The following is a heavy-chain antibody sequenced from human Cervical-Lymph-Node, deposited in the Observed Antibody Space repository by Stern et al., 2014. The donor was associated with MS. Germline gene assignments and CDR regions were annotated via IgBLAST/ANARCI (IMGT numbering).Heavy chain of an antibody. CDR2: FDPEDGET. D-gene: IGHD3-10*01. V-gene: IGHV1-24*01. CDR3: ANALWSGGRDYYGMDV. J-gene: IGHJ6*02. CDR1: GYTLTELS. Sequence: VQLLESGAEVKKPGASVKVSCKVSGYTLTELSMNWVRQAPGQGLEWMGGFDPEDGETLYAQKFQGRVTMTEDTSTDTAYMELSSLRSEDTAVYYCANALWSGGRDYYGMDVWGQGTTVTVSS.